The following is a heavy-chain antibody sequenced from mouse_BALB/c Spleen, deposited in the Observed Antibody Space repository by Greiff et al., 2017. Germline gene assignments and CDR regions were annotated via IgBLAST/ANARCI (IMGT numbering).Heavy chain of an antibody. D-gene: IGHD1-2*01. CDR2: IDPANGNT. CDR3: ARGMGPPLPPAY. Sequence: EVQLQQSGAELVKPGASVKLSCTASGFNIKDTYMHWVKQRPEQGLEWIGRIDPANGNTKYDPKFQGKATITADTSSNTAYLQLSSLTSEDTAVYYCARGMGPPLPPAYWGQGTLVTVSA. V-gene: IGHV14-3*02. CDR1: GFNIKDTY. J-gene: IGHJ3*01.